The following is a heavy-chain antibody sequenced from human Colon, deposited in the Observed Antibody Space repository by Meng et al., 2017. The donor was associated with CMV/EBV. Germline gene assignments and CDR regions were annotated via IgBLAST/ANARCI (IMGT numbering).Heavy chain of an antibody. J-gene: IGHJ6*02. CDR2: ISGSGSLI. CDR3: ARRNSSSWYRNYYHAMDV. CDR1: EFSFNDYE. Sequence: GESLKISCAGSEFSFNDYEMNWVRQAPGGGLEWISYISGSGSLIYYADSVRGRFTISRDNAKKSLYLQMNSLRAEDTAVYYCARRNSSSWYRNYYHAMDVWGQGTMVTVSS. V-gene: IGHV3-48*03. D-gene: IGHD6-13*01.